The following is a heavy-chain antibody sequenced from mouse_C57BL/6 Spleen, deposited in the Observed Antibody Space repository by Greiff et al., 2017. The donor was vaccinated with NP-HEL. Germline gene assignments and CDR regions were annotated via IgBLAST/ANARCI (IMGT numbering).Heavy chain of an antibody. CDR3: ARWGNKMDAMDY. CDR2: INPNNGGT. Sequence: VQLQQSGPELVKPGASVKIPCKASGYTFTDYNMDWVKQSHGKSLEWIGDINPNNGGTIYNQKFKGKATLTVDKSSSTAYLELRSLTSEDTAVYDCARWGNKMDAMDYWGQGTSVTVSS. V-gene: IGHV1-18*01. D-gene: IGHD2-3*01. CDR1: GYTFTDYN. J-gene: IGHJ4*01.